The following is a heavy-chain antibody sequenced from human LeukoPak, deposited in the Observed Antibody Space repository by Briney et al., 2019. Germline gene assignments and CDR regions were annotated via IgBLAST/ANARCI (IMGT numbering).Heavy chain of an antibody. CDR3: ARGLPAALYSSSWYGDY. V-gene: IGHV1-2*02. CDR2: INPNSGGT. CDR1: GYTFTGYY. J-gene: IGHJ4*02. D-gene: IGHD6-13*01. Sequence: ASVKVSCKASGYTFTGYYMHWVRQAPGQGLEWMGWINPNSGGTNYAQKFQGRVTMTRDTSISTAYMELSRLRSDDTAVYYCARGLPAALYSSSWYGDYWGQGTLVTVSS.